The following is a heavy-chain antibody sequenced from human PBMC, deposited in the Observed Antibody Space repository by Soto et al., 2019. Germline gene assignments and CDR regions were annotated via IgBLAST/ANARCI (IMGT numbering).Heavy chain of an antibody. CDR2: IWYDGSNK. Sequence: PGGSLRLSCAASGFTFSSYGMHWVRQAPGKGLEWVAVIWYDGSNKYYADSVKGRFTISRDNSKNTLYLQMNSLRAEDTAVYYCARDRGYSYGSSYGMDVWGQGTTVTVSS. J-gene: IGHJ6*02. CDR3: ARDRGYSYGSSYGMDV. V-gene: IGHV3-33*01. D-gene: IGHD5-18*01. CDR1: GFTFSSYG.